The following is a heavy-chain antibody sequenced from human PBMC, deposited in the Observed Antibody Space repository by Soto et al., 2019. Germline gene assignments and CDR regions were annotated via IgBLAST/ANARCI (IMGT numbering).Heavy chain of an antibody. J-gene: IGHJ3*01. CDR1: GDSISSGGYY. CDR3: TRGAWGYAFDV. V-gene: IGHV4-31*03. Sequence: QVQLQQSGPGLVKPSQTLSLTCTVSGDSISSGGYYWTWVRQRPGKGLEWIGYIRYSESTYYTPSLKSRVIVSIDTSKNQFSLRLSSVTAADTAVYFCTRGAWGYAFDVWGQGTMVTVSS. CDR2: IRYSEST. D-gene: IGHD3-16*01.